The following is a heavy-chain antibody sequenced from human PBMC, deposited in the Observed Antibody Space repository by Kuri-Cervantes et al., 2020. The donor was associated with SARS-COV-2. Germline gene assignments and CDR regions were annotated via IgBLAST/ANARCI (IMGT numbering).Heavy chain of an antibody. Sequence: SETLSLTCTVSGYSISSGYYWGWIRQPPGKGLEWIGSIYYSGSTYYNPSLKSRVTISVDRSKNQFSLKLSSVTAADTAVYHCARGNSSSGFDYWGQGTLVTVSS. CDR2: IYYSGST. V-gene: IGHV4-38-2*02. J-gene: IGHJ4*02. D-gene: IGHD6-6*01. CDR1: GYSISSGYY. CDR3: ARGNSSSGFDY.